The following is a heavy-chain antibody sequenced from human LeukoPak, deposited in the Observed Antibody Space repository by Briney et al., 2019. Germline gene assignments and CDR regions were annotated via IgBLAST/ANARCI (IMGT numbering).Heavy chain of an antibody. V-gene: IGHV3-30*18. J-gene: IGHJ4*02. D-gene: IGHD3-10*01. CDR3: AKGYGSGSYSTDY. CDR2: ISYDGSNT. Sequence: ERSLRLSCAASGFTFSNYGMHWVRQAPGKGLDWVAFISYDGSNTYYVDSVKGRFTISRVNSKNTLYLQMNSLRTEDTAVYYCAKGYGSGSYSTDYWGQGTLVTVSS. CDR1: GFTFSNYG.